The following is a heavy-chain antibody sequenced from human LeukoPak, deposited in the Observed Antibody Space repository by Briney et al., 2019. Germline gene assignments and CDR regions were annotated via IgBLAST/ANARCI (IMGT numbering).Heavy chain of an antibody. J-gene: IGHJ6*03. CDR1: GGSFSGYY. Sequence: SETLSLTCAVYGGSFSGYYWSWIRQPPGKGLEWIGEINHSGSTNYNPSLKSRVTISVDTSKNQFSLKLSSVTAADTAVYYCARVGSQAAGKHYYYYMDVWGKGTTVTVSS. CDR2: INHSGST. V-gene: IGHV4-34*01. D-gene: IGHD6-13*01. CDR3: ARVGSQAAGKHYYYYMDV.